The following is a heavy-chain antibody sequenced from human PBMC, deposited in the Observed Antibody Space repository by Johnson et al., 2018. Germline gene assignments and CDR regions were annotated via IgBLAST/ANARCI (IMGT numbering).Heavy chain of an antibody. D-gene: IGHD6-6*01. CDR2: MNPNTGHT. Sequence: QVRLVQSGAEVKKPGASVKVCCKASGYTFTNSDLNWVRQAAGQGLEWMGWMNPNTGHTGYAQTFQARVTMTRNTSISTAYMELSSLRSEDTAVYYCATRGTSSHYYYYYMDVWGIGTTVTVSS. J-gene: IGHJ6*03. CDR3: ATRGTSSHYYYYYMDV. V-gene: IGHV1-8*01. CDR1: GYTFTNSD.